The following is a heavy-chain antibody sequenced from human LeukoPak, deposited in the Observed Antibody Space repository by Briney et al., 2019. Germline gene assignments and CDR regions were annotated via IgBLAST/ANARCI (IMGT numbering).Heavy chain of an antibody. CDR1: GGSISSGSYY. Sequence: SQTLSLTCTVSGGSISSGSYYWSWIRQPAGKGLEWIGRIYTSGSTNYNPSLKSRVTISVDTSKNQFSLKLSSVTAADTAVYYCARPAGVDYYYYYMDVWGKGTTVTVSS. V-gene: IGHV4-61*02. CDR2: IYTSGST. J-gene: IGHJ6*03. CDR3: ARPAGVDYYYYYMDV.